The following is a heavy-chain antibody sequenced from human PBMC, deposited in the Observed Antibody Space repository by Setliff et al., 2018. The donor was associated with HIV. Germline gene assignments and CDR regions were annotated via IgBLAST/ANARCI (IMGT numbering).Heavy chain of an antibody. CDR1: GDSITSNSHY. Sequence: SETLSLTCTVSGDSITSNSHYWGWIRQHPGKGLEWIGYVFHTGVTYQNPSLESRLSMSVDTSQNRFSLRLTSVTAADTAVYYCARVADYDLTSYYFFDYWGRGTLVTVSS. J-gene: IGHJ4*02. D-gene: IGHD3-9*01. V-gene: IGHV4-31*03. CDR2: VFHTGVT. CDR3: ARVADYDLTSYYFFDY.